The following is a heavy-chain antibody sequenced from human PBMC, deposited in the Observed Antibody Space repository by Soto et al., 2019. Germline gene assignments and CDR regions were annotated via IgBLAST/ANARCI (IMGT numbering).Heavy chain of an antibody. CDR3: ARVYSSLSSYDY. V-gene: IGHV3-74*01. CDR1: GFTFSTFW. Sequence: PGGSLRLSCAASGFTFSTFWMHWVRQAPGKGLVWVPRISSDGSRTSYADSVKGRFTISRDNAKNTLYLQMNSLRAEDTAIYYCARVYSSLSSYDYWGQGTLVTVSS. CDR2: ISSDGSRT. D-gene: IGHD5-18*01. J-gene: IGHJ4*02.